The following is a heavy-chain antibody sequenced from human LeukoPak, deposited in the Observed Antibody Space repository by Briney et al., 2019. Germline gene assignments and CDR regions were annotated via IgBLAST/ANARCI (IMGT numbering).Heavy chain of an antibody. CDR3: ASYQKYYYDSSGYYFDYFDY. V-gene: IGHV4-39*07. D-gene: IGHD3-22*01. CDR2: IYYSGST. CDR1: GGSISSSGHY. J-gene: IGHJ4*02. Sequence: SETLSLTCTVSGGSISSSGHYWGWIRQPPGKGLEWIGNIYYSGSTYYNASLKSRVTISVDTSKNQFSLKLSSVTAADTAVYYCASYQKYYYDSSGYYFDYFDYWGQGTLVTVSS.